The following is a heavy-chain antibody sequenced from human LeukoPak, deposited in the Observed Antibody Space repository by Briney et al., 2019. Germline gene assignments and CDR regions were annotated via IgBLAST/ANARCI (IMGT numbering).Heavy chain of an antibody. Sequence: GGSLRLSCAASGFTVNSNYISWVRQAPGKGLEWVSVIYGGGITYYADSVKGRFTISRDNSNNTLYLHMNNLRAEDTAVYYCAREGAAGAIGYWGQGTLVTVSS. CDR3: AREGAAGAIGY. CDR1: GFTVNSNY. V-gene: IGHV3-53*01. D-gene: IGHD6-13*01. J-gene: IGHJ4*02. CDR2: IYGGGIT.